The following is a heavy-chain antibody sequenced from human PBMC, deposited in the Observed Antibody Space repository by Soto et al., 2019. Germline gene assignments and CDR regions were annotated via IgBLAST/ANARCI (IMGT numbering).Heavy chain of an antibody. CDR2: IYYSGST. J-gene: IGHJ5*02. CDR1: GGSISSYY. CDR3: ARLEYSSSWYWFDP. D-gene: IGHD6-13*01. V-gene: IGHV4-59*01. Sequence: SETLSLTCTVSGGSISSYYWSWIRQPPGKGLEWIGYIYYSGSTNYNPSLKSRVTISVDTSKNQFSLKLSSVTAADTAVYYCARLEYSSSWYWFDPWGQGTLVTVSS.